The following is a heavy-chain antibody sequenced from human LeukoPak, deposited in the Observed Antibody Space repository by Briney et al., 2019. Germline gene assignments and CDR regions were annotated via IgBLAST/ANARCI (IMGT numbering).Heavy chain of an antibody. CDR3: ARGRQLVHFDY. J-gene: IGHJ4*02. CDR1: GGSFSGYY. CDR2: INHSGST. D-gene: IGHD6-13*01. Sequence: SETLSLTCAVYGGSFSGYYWSWIRQPPGKGLEWIGEINHSGSTNYNPSLKSRVTISVDTSKNQFSLKLSSVTAADTAVYYCARGRQLVHFDYWGQGTPVTVSS. V-gene: IGHV4-34*01.